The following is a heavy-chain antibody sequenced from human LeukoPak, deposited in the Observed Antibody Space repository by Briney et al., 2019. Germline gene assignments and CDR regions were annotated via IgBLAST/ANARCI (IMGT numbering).Heavy chain of an antibody. CDR1: GFTFSSYG. Sequence: GGSLRLSCAASGFTFSSYGMHWVRQAPGKGREWVAVISYDGSNKYYADSVKGRFTISRDNSKNTLYLQMNSLRAEDTAVYYCAKDPGGGYVSSYFDYWGQGTLVTVSS. J-gene: IGHJ4*02. CDR2: ISYDGSNK. V-gene: IGHV3-30*18. CDR3: AKDPGGGYVSSYFDY. D-gene: IGHD3-22*01.